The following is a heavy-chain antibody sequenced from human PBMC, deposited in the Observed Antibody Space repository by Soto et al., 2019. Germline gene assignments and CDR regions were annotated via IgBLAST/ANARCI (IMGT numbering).Heavy chain of an antibody. Sequence: PXETLSLTCAVAGDSISSGGHSWSWIRQPRGKGLEWIGYIYHSGSTYYNPSLRSRVTISVDLSENQFSLDMTSVTAADTAVYYCAREGSRGDYYYAMDVWGPGNTVTVSS. CDR2: IYHSGST. V-gene: IGHV4-30-2*01. D-gene: IGHD3-10*01. CDR1: GDSISSGGHS. J-gene: IGHJ6*02. CDR3: AREGSRGDYYYAMDV.